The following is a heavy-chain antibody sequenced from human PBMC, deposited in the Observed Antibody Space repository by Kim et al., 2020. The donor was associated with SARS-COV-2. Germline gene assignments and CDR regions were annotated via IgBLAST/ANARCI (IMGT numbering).Heavy chain of an antibody. J-gene: IGHJ4*02. V-gene: IGHV3-48*02. CDR3: ASEVATITFDY. Sequence: NAGAGKGRFTNSRDNAKNSLYLQMNSLRDEATAVYYCASEVATITFDYWGQGTLVTVSS. D-gene: IGHD5-12*01.